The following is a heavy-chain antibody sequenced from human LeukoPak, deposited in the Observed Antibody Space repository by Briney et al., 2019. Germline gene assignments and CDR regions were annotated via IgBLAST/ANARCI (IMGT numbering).Heavy chain of an antibody. CDR1: GFTFSNYN. D-gene: IGHD2-15*01. Sequence: GGSLRLSCAASGFTFSNYNINWVRQTPGKGLEWVSSVSSGSSYIFYADSVKGRFTISRDNAKNSVYLQMNSLRVEDTAMYYCATISSPLDYWGQGTLVTVSS. J-gene: IGHJ4*02. V-gene: IGHV3-21*03. CDR2: VSSGSSYI. CDR3: ATISSPLDY.